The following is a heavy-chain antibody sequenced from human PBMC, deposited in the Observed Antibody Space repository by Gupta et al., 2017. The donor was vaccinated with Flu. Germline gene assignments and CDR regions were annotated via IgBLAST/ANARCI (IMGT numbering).Heavy chain of an antibody. CDR2: INPNSGGT. J-gene: IGHJ5*02. CDR3: ARDNGYCSSTSCYPNLGGWFDP. V-gene: IGHV1-2*02. CDR1: GYTFTGYY. D-gene: IGHD2-2*03. Sequence: QVQLVQSGAEVKKPGASVKVSCKASGYTFTGYYMPWVLRAPGQGLEWMGWINPNSGGTNYAQKFQGRVTMTRDTSISTAYMELSRLRSDDTAVYYCARDNGYCSSTSCYPNLGGWFDPWGQGTLVTVSS.